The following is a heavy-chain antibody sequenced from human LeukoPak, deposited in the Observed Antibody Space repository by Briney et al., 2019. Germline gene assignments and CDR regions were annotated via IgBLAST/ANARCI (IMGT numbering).Heavy chain of an antibody. CDR3: ARVTMVRGVILNYYYYYYMDV. V-gene: IGHV1-69*05. D-gene: IGHD3-10*01. J-gene: IGHJ6*03. CDR2: IIPIFGTA. Sequence: GASVKVSCTASGGTFSSYAISWVRQAPGQGLEWMGGIIPIFGTANYAQKLQGRVTMTTDTSTSTAYMELRSLRSDDTAVYYCARVTMVRGVILNYYYYYYMDVWGKGTTVTVSS. CDR1: GGTFSSYA.